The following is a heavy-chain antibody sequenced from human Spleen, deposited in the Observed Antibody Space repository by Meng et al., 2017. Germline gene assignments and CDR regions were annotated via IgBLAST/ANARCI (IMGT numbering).Heavy chain of an antibody. Sequence: LYRGGSLLFNPLVSLTTSAVACGGVVSGVYCSWCSRPPGKELQESVEFTHSGGTNYNPSSEIRATISVTTSQNNLSLKMSFVTAADSAVYYCARGPTTMADDFDYWGQGTLVTVSS. D-gene: IGHD4-11*01. V-gene: IGHV4-34*01. CDR2: FTHSGGT. J-gene: IGHJ4*02. CDR1: GGVVSGVY. CDR3: ARGPTTMADDFDY.